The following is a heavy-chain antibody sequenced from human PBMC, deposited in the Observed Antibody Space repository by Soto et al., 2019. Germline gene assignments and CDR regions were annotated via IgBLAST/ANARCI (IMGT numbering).Heavy chain of an antibody. Sequence: ASVKVSCKTPGYTFTSYAMHWVRQAPGQGLEWMGWINPNSGGTNYAQKFQGWVTMTRDTSISTAYMELSRLRSDDTAVYYCARDKRSGNSGLHYWGQGTLVTVSS. J-gene: IGHJ4*02. D-gene: IGHD4-4*01. CDR2: INPNSGGT. CDR3: ARDKRSGNSGLHY. CDR1: GYTFTSYA. V-gene: IGHV1-2*04.